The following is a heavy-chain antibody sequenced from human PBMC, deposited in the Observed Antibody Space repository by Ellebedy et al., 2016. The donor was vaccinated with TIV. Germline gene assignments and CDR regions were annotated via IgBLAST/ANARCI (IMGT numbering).Heavy chain of an antibody. J-gene: IGHJ4*02. CDR1: GGSVSSGSYY. D-gene: IGHD4-17*01. V-gene: IGHV4-61*01. CDR3: ARVCYGDYYYFDY. Sequence: SETLSLXCTVSGGSVSSGSYYWSWIRQPPGKGLEWIGYIYYSGSTNYNPSLKSRVTISVDTSKNQFSLKLSSVTAADTAVYYCARVCYGDYYYFDYWGQGTLVTVSS. CDR2: IYYSGST.